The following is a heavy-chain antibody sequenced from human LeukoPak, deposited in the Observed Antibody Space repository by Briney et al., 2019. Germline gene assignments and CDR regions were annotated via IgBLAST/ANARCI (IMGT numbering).Heavy chain of an antibody. V-gene: IGHV3-23*01. D-gene: IGHD3-9*01. CDR2: ISGSGGST. CDR3: AKHPELRYFDWSPFYYFDY. Sequence: GGSLRLSCAASGFTFSSYAMSWVRRAPGKGLEWVSAISGSGGSTYYADSVKGRFTISRDNSKNTLYLQMNSLRAEDTAVYYCAKHPELRYFDWSPFYYFDYWGQGTLVTVSS. J-gene: IGHJ4*02. CDR1: GFTFSSYA.